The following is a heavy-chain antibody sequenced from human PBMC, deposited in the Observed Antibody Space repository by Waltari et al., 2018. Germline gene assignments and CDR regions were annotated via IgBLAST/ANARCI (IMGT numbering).Heavy chain of an antibody. V-gene: IGHV3-23*03. Sequence: EVQLLESGGGLVQPGGSLRLSCTASGFTFSSYAMSWVRQAPGKGLEWVSVIYSGGSSTYYADSVKGRFTISRDNSKNTLYLQMNSLRAEDTAIYYCARDSPRIVVVPPGFEHWGQGTVVTVSS. J-gene: IGHJ4*02. CDR1: GFTFSSYA. CDR3: ARDSPRIVVVPPGFEH. CDR2: IYSGGSST. D-gene: IGHD2-2*01.